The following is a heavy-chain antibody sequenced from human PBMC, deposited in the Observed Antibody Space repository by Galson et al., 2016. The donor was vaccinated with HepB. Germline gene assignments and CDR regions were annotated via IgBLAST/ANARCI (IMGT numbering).Heavy chain of an antibody. J-gene: IGHJ6*02. V-gene: IGHV3-11*01. CDR3: ARGEYDSWSGYYYGMGV. CDR2: ISSTGSKI. D-gene: IGHD3-3*01. CDR1: GFTFSDYY. Sequence: SLRLSCAASGFTFSDYYMSWIRQAPGKGLEWVSFISSTGSKIYYAESVKGRFTISRDNAKNSLHLQMNSLRAEDTALYYCARGEYDSWSGYYYGMGVWGQGTTVTVSS.